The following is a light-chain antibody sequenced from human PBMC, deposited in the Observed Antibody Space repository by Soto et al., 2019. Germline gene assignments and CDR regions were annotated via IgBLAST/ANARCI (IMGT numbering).Light chain of an antibody. CDR1: GSNIGSNY. CDR2: RDN. J-gene: IGLJ2*01. Sequence: QLVLTQPPSASGTPGQRVTISCSGSGSNIGSNYVYWYQHLPGTAPKLLIYRDNQRPSGVPDRFSGSKSGTSASLAISGLRSEDEADYYCAAWDDSLSVVFGGGTKVTVL. CDR3: AAWDDSLSVV. V-gene: IGLV1-47*01.